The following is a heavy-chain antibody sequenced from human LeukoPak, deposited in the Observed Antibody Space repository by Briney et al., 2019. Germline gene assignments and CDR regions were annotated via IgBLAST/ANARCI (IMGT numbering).Heavy chain of an antibody. V-gene: IGHV3-7*03. J-gene: IGHJ4*02. CDR3: AKDIRFIGVYLDY. CDR2: IKYDGNEK. D-gene: IGHD2-21*01. CDR1: GFTFSVSW. Sequence: GGSLRLSCAASGFTFSVSWMSWVRQAPGKGLEWVANIKYDGNEKYYVDSVKGRFTISRDNAKNSLYLQMNSLRAEDTALYYCAKDIRFIGVYLDYWGQGTLVTVSS.